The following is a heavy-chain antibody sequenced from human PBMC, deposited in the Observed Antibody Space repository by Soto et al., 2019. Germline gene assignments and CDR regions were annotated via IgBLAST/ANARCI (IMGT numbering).Heavy chain of an antibody. V-gene: IGHV1-69*13. CDR2: IIPIFGTA. CDR1: GGTFSSYA. J-gene: IGHJ5*02. D-gene: IGHD6-19*01. CDR3: ARPNLIAVAGTWGWFDP. Sequence: ASVKVSCKASGGTFSSYAISWVRQAPGQGLEWMGGIIPIFGTANYAQKFQGRVTITADESTSTAYMELSSLRSEDTAVYYCARPNLIAVAGTWGWFDPWGQGTLVTVSS.